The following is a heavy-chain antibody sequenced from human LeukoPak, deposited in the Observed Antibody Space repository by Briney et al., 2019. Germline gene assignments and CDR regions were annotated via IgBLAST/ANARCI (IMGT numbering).Heavy chain of an antibody. J-gene: IGHJ4*02. D-gene: IGHD3-3*01. CDR3: SREFRFLEEY. CDR1: GFTFSSYW. V-gene: IGHV3-7*01. Sequence: GGSLRLSCAASGFTFSSYWMTWVRQAQGKGLEWVGNIKRDGSEKYYVDSVKGRFTISRDNPKNSLYLQMNSLRAEDRAVYYCSREFRFLEEYWGQGTLVTVSS. CDR2: IKRDGSEK.